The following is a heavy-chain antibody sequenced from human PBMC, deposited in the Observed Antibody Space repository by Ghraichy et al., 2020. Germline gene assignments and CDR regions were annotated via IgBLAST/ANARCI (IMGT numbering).Heavy chain of an antibody. CDR1: GFTFSSYW. CDR2: INSDGSST. J-gene: IGHJ3*02. Sequence: GVLRLSCAASGFTFSSYWMHWVRQAPGKGLVWVSRINSDGSSTSYADSVKGRFTISRDNAKNTLYLQMNSLRAEDTAVYYCARRYYGPDAFDIWGQGTMVTVSS. D-gene: IGHD4-17*01. V-gene: IGHV3-74*01. CDR3: ARRYYGPDAFDI.